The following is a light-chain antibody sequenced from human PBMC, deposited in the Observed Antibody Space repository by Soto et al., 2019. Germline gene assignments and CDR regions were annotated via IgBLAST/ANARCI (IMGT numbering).Light chain of an antibody. CDR3: YSREV. CDR2: EDT. Sequence: QYALTQPASVSGSPGQSITISCTGTSSDVGSYKLVSWYQQHPGKAPKLMMYEDTKRPSGVSNRFSGFKSGNTASLTISGLQAEDEADYYCYSREVFGGGTKVTVL. CDR1: SSDVGSYKL. J-gene: IGLJ2*01. V-gene: IGLV2-23*01.